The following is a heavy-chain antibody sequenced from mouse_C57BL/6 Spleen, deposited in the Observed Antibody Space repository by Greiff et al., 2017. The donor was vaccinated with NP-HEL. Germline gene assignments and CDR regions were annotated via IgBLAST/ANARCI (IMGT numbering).Heavy chain of an antibody. Sequence: QVQLKESGAELVRPGASVKLSCKASGYTFTDYEMHWVKQTPVHGLEWIGAIDPETGGTAYNQKFKGKAILTADKSSSTAYMELRSLRSEDSAVYYCTRGPTVADYFDYWGQGTTLTVSS. CDR2: IDPETGGT. CDR1: GYTFTDYE. J-gene: IGHJ2*01. D-gene: IGHD1-1*01. CDR3: TRGPTVADYFDY. V-gene: IGHV1-15*01.